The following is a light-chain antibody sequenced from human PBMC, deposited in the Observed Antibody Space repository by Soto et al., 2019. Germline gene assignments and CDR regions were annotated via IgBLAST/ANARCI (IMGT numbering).Light chain of an antibody. CDR1: QSLGGN. CDR3: QQDHKWLLT. J-gene: IGKJ1*01. V-gene: IGKV3D-15*01. Sequence: EIVMTQSPATLYVTPWDTATLSWRASQSLGGNLAWYQQKPGQAPRLLIHGASNRATGIPDRFSGSGSGTDFTLTITRLEPEDFAVYYCQQDHKWLLTFGQGTKV. CDR2: GAS.